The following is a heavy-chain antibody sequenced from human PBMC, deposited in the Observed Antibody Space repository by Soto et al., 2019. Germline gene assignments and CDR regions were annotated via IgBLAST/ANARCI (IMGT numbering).Heavy chain of an antibody. V-gene: IGHV4-59*01. J-gene: IGHJ4*02. CDR3: AREDGNLGFDY. Sequence: PSETLSLTCTVSGGSISSYYWIWIRQPPGKGLEWLGYIYYSGSTNYNPSLKSRVTISVDTSQNQFSLKLSSVTAADTAVYYCAREDGNLGFDYWGQGTLVTVSS. CDR2: IYYSGST. CDR1: GGSISSYY. D-gene: IGHD1-26*01.